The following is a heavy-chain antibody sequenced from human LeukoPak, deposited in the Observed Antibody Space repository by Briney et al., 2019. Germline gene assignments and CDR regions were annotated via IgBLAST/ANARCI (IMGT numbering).Heavy chain of an antibody. CDR3: ARDLAVGATGFDP. D-gene: IGHD1-26*01. CDR1: GFTFSSYS. V-gene: IGHV3-21*01. J-gene: IGHJ5*02. CDR2: ISSSSSYI. Sequence: GGSLGLSCAASGFTFSSYSMNWVRQAPGRGLEWVSPISSSSSYIYYADSVKGRFTISRDNAKNSLYLQMNSLRAEDTAVYYCARDLAVGATGFDPWGQGTLVTVSS.